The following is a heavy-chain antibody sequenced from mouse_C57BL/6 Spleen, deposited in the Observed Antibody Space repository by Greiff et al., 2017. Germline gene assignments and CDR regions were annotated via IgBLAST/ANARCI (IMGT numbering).Heavy chain of an antibody. CDR3: ARWGNDGYYAMDC. D-gene: IGHD2-3*01. J-gene: IGHJ4*01. Sequence: EVQLQQSVAELVRPGASVKLSCTASGFNIKNTYMHWVKQRPEQGLEWIGRIDPANGNTTYAPKFQGKATLTADTSSTTDYLQLSSLTSEDTAIYCCARWGNDGYYAMDCWGKGTSVTVSS. CDR2: IDPANGNT. CDR1: GFNIKNTY. V-gene: IGHV14-3*01.